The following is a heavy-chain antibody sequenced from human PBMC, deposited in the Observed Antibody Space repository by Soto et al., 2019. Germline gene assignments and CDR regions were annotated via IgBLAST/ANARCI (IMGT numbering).Heavy chain of an antibody. CDR2: IYYIGNT. V-gene: IGHV4-61*08. CDR1: GGSVSSGDYY. CDR3: ARIPVDTSMIYWLDP. J-gene: IGHJ5*02. Sequence: PSETLSLTCTVSGGSVSSGDYYWSWIRHPPGKGLEWIGYIYYIGNTNYNPSLKSRVIISVDTSKNLFSLKLTSVTAADTAVYYCARIPVDTSMIYWLDPWGQGPLVTL. D-gene: IGHD5-18*01.